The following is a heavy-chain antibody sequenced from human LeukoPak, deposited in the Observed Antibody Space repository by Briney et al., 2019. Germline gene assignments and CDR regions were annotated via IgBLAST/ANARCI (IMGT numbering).Heavy chain of an antibody. CDR2: IYYSGST. CDR3: ARGGLRLGELSFPFDY. D-gene: IGHD3-16*02. CDR1: GGSISSGGYY. V-gene: IGHV4-31*03. Sequence: PSETLSLTCTVSGGSISSGGYYWSWIHQHPGKGLEWIGYIYYSGSTYYNPSLKSRVTISVDTSKNQFSLKLSSVTAADTAVYYCARGGLRLGELSFPFDYWGQGTLVTVSS. J-gene: IGHJ4*02.